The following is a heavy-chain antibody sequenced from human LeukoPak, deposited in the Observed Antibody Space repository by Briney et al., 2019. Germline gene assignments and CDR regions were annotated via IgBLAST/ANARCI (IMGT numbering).Heavy chain of an antibody. CDR1: GFTFSSYE. D-gene: IGHD6-19*01. CDR2: IYSGGST. V-gene: IGHV3-66*01. CDR3: AKCAVRSQWRGRHYYYMDV. Sequence: PGGSLRLSCAASGFTFSSYEMNWVRQAPGKGLEWVSVIYSGGSTYYADSVKGRFTISRDNSKNTLYLQMNSLRADDTAVYYCAKCAVRSQWRGRHYYYMDVWGKGTTVTISS. J-gene: IGHJ6*03.